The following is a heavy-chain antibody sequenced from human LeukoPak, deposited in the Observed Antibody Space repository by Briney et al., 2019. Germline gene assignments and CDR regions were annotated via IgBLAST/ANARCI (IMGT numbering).Heavy chain of an antibody. D-gene: IGHD5-18*01. CDR2: IYHSGST. J-gene: IGHJ4*02. CDR3: ARKAVAAMAPFDY. V-gene: IGHV4-4*02. CDR1: GGSISSSNW. Sequence: SETLSLTCAVSGGSISSSNWWSWVRQPPGKGLEWIGEIYHSGSTNYNPSLKSRVTISVDKSKNQFSLKLSSVTAADTAVYHCARKAVAAMAPFDYWGQGTLVTVSS.